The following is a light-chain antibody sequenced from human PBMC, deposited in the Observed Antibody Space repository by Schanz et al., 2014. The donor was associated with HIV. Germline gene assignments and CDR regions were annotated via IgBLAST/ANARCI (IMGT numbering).Light chain of an antibody. CDR2: EVS. CDR3: SSYIGSLHAV. CDR1: SSDVGAYNP. Sequence: QSVLTQPASVSGSPGQSVTISCTGTSSDVGAYNPPSWYQQQPGKAPKLMIYEVSKRPSGISNRFSGFKSGNTASLTISGLQTEDEADYYCSSYIGSLHAVFGGGTKLTVL. J-gene: IGLJ2*01. V-gene: IGLV2-14*01.